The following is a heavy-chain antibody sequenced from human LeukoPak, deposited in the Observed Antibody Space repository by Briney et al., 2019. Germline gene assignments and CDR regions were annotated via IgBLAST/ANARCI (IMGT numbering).Heavy chain of an antibody. D-gene: IGHD2-15*01. V-gene: IGHV3-30*02. J-gene: IGHJ3*02. Sequence: GGSLRLSCAASGFTFSSYGMHWVRQAPGKGLEWVAFIRYDGSNKYYADSVKGRFTISRDNSKNTLYLQMTGLRAEDTAVYYCAKAPERYCSGGSCDGAFDIWGQGAMVTVSS. CDR3: AKAPERYCSGGSCDGAFDI. CDR1: GFTFSSYG. CDR2: IRYDGSNK.